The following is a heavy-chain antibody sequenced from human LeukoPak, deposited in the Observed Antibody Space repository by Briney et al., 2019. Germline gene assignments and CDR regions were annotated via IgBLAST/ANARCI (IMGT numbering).Heavy chain of an antibody. J-gene: IGHJ4*02. CDR3: ARHVPTPYYGTRGPFDY. V-gene: IGHV4-59*08. CDR1: VGSVSGYF. D-gene: IGHD2-8*01. Sequence: PSETLSLTCTVSVGSVSGYFWSWIRQPPGQGLEWIGCIYYSGTTDYNPSLRSRVTLSVDTSKNQFSLKLTSVTATDTAVYFCARHVPTPYYGTRGPFDYWGQGTLVTVSS. CDR2: IYYSGTT.